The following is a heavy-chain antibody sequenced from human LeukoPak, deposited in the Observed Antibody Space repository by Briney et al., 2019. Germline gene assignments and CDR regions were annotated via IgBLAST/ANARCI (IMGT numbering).Heavy chain of an antibody. CDR2: INHSGST. Sequence: SETLSLTCAVYGGSFSGYYWSWIRQPPGKGLEWIGEINHSGSTNYNPSLKSRVTISVDTSKNQFSLKLSSVTAADTAVYFCARGPPTDYYDSSGSYYVFDYWGQGTLVTVSS. D-gene: IGHD3-22*01. J-gene: IGHJ4*02. V-gene: IGHV4-34*01. CDR1: GGSFSGYY. CDR3: ARGPPTDYYDSSGSYYVFDY.